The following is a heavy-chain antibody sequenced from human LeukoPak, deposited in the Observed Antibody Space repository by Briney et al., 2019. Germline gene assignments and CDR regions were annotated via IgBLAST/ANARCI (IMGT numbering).Heavy chain of an antibody. CDR3: ARDRHSSGWIGY. V-gene: IGHV3-30*04. J-gene: IGHJ4*02. CDR1: GFTFSSYA. CDR2: ISYDGSNK. D-gene: IGHD6-19*01. Sequence: GRSLRLSCAASGFTFSSYAMHWVRQAPGKGLEWVAVISYDGSNKYYADSVKGRFTISRDNSKNTLYLQMNGLRAEDTAVYYCARDRHSSGWIGYWGQGTLVTVSS.